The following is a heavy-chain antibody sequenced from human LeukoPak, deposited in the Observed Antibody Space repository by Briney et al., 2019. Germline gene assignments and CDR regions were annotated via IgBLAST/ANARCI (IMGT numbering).Heavy chain of an antibody. Sequence: PSETLSLTCAVYGGSFSGYYWSWIRQPPGKGLEWIGEINHSGSTNYNPSLKSRVTISVDTSKNQFSLKLSSVTAADTAVYYCARLGYSSSWHHSGAFDIWGQGTMVTVSS. CDR1: GGSFSGYY. V-gene: IGHV4-34*01. CDR3: ARLGYSSSWHHSGAFDI. J-gene: IGHJ3*02. CDR2: INHSGST. D-gene: IGHD6-13*01.